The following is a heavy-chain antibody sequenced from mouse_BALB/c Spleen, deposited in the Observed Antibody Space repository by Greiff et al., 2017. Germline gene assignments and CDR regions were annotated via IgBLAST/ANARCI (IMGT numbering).Heavy chain of an antibody. CDR1: GYTFTSYW. D-gene: IGHD2-4*01. CDR3: ARHYDLFAY. CDR2: INPSTGYT. V-gene: IGHV1-7*01. Sequence: QVQLQQSGAELAKPGASVKMSCKASGYTFTSYWMHWVKQRPGQGLEWIGYINPSTGYTEYNQKFKDKATLTADKSSSTAYMQLSSLTSEDSAVYYCARHYDLFAYWGQGTLVTVSA. J-gene: IGHJ3*01.